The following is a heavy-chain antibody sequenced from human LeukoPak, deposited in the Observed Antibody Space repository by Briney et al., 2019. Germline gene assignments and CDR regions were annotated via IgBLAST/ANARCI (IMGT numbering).Heavy chain of an antibody. CDR1: GGPFSGYY. V-gene: IGHV4-34*01. CDR2: INHSGST. J-gene: IGHJ4*02. Sequence: SETLSLTCAVYGGPFSGYYWSWIRQPPGKGLEWIGEINHSGSTNYNPSLKSRVTISVDTSKNQFSLKLSSVTAADTAVYYCARVAMVTGSVYWGQGTLVTVSS. CDR3: ARVAMVTGSVY. D-gene: IGHD5-18*01.